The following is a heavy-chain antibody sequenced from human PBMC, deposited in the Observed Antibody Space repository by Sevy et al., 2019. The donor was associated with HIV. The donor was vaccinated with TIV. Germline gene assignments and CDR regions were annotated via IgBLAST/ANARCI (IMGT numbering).Heavy chain of an antibody. Sequence: GGSLRLSCAASGFTVSSVYMSWVRQAPGKGLEWVSLIYDAGSTYFADSVEGRFTISRDDSKNTLYLQMNSLIAEDTAVYFCARESGYSSSPGAFDIWGQGTMVTVSS. V-gene: IGHV3-53*01. D-gene: IGHD6-19*01. J-gene: IGHJ3*02. CDR2: IYDAGST. CDR3: ARESGYSSSPGAFDI. CDR1: GFTVSSVY.